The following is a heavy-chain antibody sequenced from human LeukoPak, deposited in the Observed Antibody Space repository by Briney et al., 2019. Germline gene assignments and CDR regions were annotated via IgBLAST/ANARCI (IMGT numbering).Heavy chain of an antibody. Sequence: SGTLSLTCTVSGGSISSYYWSWIRQPAGKGLEWIGRIYTSGSTNYNPSLKSRVTISVDKSKNQFSLKLSSVTAADTAVYYCARDSESSPYYYYMDVWGKGTTVTVSS. V-gene: IGHV4-4*07. CDR3: ARDSESSPYYYYMDV. CDR2: IYTSGST. D-gene: IGHD2-2*01. J-gene: IGHJ6*03. CDR1: GGSISSYY.